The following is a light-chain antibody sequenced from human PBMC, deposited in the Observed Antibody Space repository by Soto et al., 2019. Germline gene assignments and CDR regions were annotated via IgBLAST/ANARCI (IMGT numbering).Light chain of an antibody. J-gene: IGLJ1*01. CDR2: DVS. CDR1: SSDVGGYNY. V-gene: IGLV2-14*01. Sequence: QSALTQPASVSGSPGQSITISCTGTSSDVGGYNYVSWYQQHPGKAPKLMIYDVSNRPSGVSNRFSGSKSGNTASLTISGLQVEDEADYYCSSYTGSSTLYVFGTGTKLTVL. CDR3: SSYTGSSTLYV.